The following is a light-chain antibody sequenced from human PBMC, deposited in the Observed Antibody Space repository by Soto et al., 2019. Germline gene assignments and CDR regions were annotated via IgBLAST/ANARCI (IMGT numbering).Light chain of an antibody. CDR2: VNN. V-gene: IGLV1-40*01. Sequence: QSVLTQPPSVSGAPGQRVTISCTGSSSSIGAGYDVHWYQQLPGAAPKLLIYVNNNRPSGVPDRFSGSKSGTSASLAITGLQAEDEADYYCQSYDSSLSGWVFGGGTKLTVL. J-gene: IGLJ3*02. CDR3: QSYDSSLSGWV. CDR1: SSSIGAGYD.